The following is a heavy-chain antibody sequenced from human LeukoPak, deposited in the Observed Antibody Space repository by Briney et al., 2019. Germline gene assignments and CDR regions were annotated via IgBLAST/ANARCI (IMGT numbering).Heavy chain of an antibody. CDR3: AKDLFQWLVKGEHWFDP. CDR1: GFTFSSYG. J-gene: IGHJ5*02. D-gene: IGHD6-19*01. Sequence: PGRSLRLSCAAYGFTFSSYGMHWVRQAPGKGLEWVAVISYDGSNKYYADSVKGRFTISRDNSKNTLYLQMNSLRAEDTAVYYCAKDLFQWLVKGEHWFDPWGQGTLVTVSS. CDR2: ISYDGSNK. V-gene: IGHV3-30*18.